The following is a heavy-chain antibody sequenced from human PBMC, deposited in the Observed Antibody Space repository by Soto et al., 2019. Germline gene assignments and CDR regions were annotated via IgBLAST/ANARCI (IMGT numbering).Heavy chain of an antibody. CDR3: AREKVGTTFFDN. CDR1: GFAISRGFY. Sequence: PSETLSLTCTVSGFAISRGFYWSWVRQPPGKGLEWIGSIYPSVSSYHNPSLATRLRLYIDTSKNQFTLILTSVTAADTALYFCAREKVGTTFFDNWGQGIQVTVSS. V-gene: IGHV4-38-2*02. CDR2: IYPSVSS. J-gene: IGHJ4*02. D-gene: IGHD1-1*01.